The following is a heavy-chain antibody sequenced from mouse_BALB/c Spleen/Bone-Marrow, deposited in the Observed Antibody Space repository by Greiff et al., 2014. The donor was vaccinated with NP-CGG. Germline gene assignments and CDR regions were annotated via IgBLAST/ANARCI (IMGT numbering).Heavy chain of an antibody. CDR1: GFTFTDYY. D-gene: IGHD2-3*01. V-gene: IGHV7-3*02. J-gene: IGHJ2*01. Sequence: DVKLVESRGGLVQPGGSLRLSCATSGFTFTDYYMSWVRQPPGKALEWLGFIRNKANGYTTEYSASVKGRFTISRDNSQSILYLQMNTLRAEDSATYYCARDRGLLRFDYWGQGPTLTVSS. CDR3: ARDRGLLRFDY. CDR2: IRNKANGYTT.